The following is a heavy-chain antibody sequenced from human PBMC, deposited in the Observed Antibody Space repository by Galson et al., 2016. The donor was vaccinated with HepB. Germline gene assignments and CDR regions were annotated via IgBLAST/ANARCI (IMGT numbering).Heavy chain of an antibody. CDR1: GFTFSSYA. CDR2: ISGAGGST. J-gene: IGHJ4*02. V-gene: IGHV3-23*01. D-gene: IGHD6-19*01. Sequence: SLRLSCAASGFTFSSYAITWVRQAPGKGLEWVVAISGAGGSTSYADSVKGRLTVSRDNSLNMVYLQMDNLRVDDTGVYYCARTPPREQWLVHPFEFWGLGALVIVSS. CDR3: ARTPPREQWLVHPFEF.